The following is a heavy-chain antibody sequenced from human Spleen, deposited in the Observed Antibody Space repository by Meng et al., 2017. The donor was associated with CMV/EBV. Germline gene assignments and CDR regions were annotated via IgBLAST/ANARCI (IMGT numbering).Heavy chain of an antibody. Sequence: GESLKISCAASGFTFSSYAMSWVRQAPGKGLEWVSAISGSGGSTYYADSVKGRFTISRDNSKNTLYLQMNSLRAEDTAVYYCTRQREVLFKRRGCGGDCYPAIASDIWGQGTMVTVSS. V-gene: IGHV3-23*01. CDR3: TRQREVLFKRRGCGGDCYPAIASDI. J-gene: IGHJ3*02. CDR1: GFTFSSYA. D-gene: IGHD2-21*01. CDR2: ISGSGGST.